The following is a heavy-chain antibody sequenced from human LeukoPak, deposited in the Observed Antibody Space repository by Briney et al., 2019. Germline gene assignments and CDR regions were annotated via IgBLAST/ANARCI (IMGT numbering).Heavy chain of an antibody. V-gene: IGHV3-21*01. J-gene: IGHJ3*02. CDR1: GFTFSSYS. CDR3: APVGSKDAFDI. CDR2: TSNSSSYI. Sequence: GGSLRLSCAASGFTFSSYSMNWVRQAPGKGLEWVSSTSNSSSYIYYADSVKGRFTISRDNAKNSLYLQMNSLRAEDTAVYYCAPVGSKDAFDIWGQGTMVTVSS. D-gene: IGHD1-26*01.